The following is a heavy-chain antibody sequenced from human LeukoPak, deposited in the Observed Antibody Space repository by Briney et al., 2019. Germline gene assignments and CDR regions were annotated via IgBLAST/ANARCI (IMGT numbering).Heavy chain of an antibody. CDR1: GGSFSGYY. J-gene: IGHJ3*02. V-gene: IGHV4-34*01. CDR3: ARVKGPVGASRDRLRGAFDI. Sequence: SETLSLTCAVYGGSFSGYYWSWIRQPPGKGLEWIGEINHSGSTNYNPSLKSRVTISVDTSKNQFSLKLSSVTAADTAVYCCARVKGPVGASRDRLRGAFDIWGQGTMVTVSS. D-gene: IGHD1-26*01. CDR2: INHSGST.